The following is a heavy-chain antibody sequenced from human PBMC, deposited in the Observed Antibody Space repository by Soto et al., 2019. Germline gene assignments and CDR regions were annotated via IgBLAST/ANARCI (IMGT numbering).Heavy chain of an antibody. CDR3: ARDHQAQGHWFDP. CDR2: ISAYNGNT. CDR1: GYTFTSYG. V-gene: IGHV1-18*01. Sequence: VASVKVSCKASGYTFTSYGISWVRQAPGQGLEWMGWISAYNGNTNYAQKLQGRVTMTTDTSTSTAYMELKSLRSDDKAVYYCARDHQAQGHWFDPWGQGTLVTVSS. J-gene: IGHJ5*02.